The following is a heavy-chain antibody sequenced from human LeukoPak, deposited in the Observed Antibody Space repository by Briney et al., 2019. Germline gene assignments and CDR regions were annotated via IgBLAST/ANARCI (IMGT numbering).Heavy chain of an antibody. CDR1: GGTFSSYA. D-gene: IGHD3-16*02. J-gene: IGHJ4*02. Sequence: TVKVSCKASGGTFSSYAISWVRQAPGQGLEWMGGIIPIFGTANYAQKFQGRVTITADESTSTAYMELSSLRSEDTAVYYCAREDYDYVWGSYRYTRYFDYWGQGTLVTVSS. V-gene: IGHV1-69*13. CDR3: AREDYDYVWGSYRYTRYFDY. CDR2: IIPIFGTA.